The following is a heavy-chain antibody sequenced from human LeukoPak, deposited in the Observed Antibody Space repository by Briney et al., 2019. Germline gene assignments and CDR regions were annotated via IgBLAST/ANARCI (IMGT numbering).Heavy chain of an antibody. J-gene: IGHJ4*02. CDR2: IRSKAYGGTT. CDR1: GFTFGDYA. D-gene: IGHD3-3*01. V-gene: IGHV3-49*04. CDR3: TRPNNYDFWSGYYLPFDY. Sequence: PGGSLRLSCTASGFTFGDYAMSWVRQAPGKGLEWVGFIRSKAYGGTTEYAASVKGRFTISRDDSKSIAYLQMNSLKTEDTAVCYCTRPNNYDFWSGYYLPFDYWGQGTLVTVSS.